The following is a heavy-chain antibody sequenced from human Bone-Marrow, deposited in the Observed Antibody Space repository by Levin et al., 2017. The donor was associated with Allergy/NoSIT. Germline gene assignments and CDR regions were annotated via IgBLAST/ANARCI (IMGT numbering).Heavy chain of an antibody. CDR3: ASTSGSYWGGAFDL. CDR1: RGSISDYY. V-gene: IGHV4-59*01. J-gene: IGHJ3*01. D-gene: IGHD1-26*01. Sequence: SETLSLTCTVSRGSISDYYWSWIRQPPGKGLEWIGYIHYSGTTNYKPSLKSRVTISQETSKKPFSLRLSSVTAADTAVYYCASTSGSYWGGAFDLWGQGTMVAVSS. CDR2: IHYSGTT.